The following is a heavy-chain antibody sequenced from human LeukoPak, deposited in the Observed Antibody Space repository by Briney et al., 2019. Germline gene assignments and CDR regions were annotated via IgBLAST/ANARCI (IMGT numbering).Heavy chain of an antibody. D-gene: IGHD6-13*01. V-gene: IGHV3-53*05. CDR1: GFTVSSNY. CDR2: IYSGGST. CDR3: ARGGMGRRTVKYDY. Sequence: GGSLRLSCAASGFTVSSNYMNWVRQAPGKGLEWVSVIYSGGSTYYADSVKGRFTISRDNSKNTLYLQMNSLRAEDTAVYYCARGGMGRRTVKYDYWGQGTLVTVSS. J-gene: IGHJ4*02.